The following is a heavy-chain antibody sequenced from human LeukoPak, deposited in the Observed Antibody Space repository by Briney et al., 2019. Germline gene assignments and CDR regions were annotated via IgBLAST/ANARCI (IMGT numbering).Heavy chain of an antibody. J-gene: IGHJ4*02. V-gene: IGHV5-51*01. CDR3: ARGKGYSYAALFDY. CDR1: GSRFTSYW. Sequence: GESLKISCKGSGSRFTSYWIGWVRPMPGKGLEWMGIIYPGDSDTRYSPSFQGHVTISADKSISTAYLQWSSLKASDTAMYYCARGKGYSYAALFDYWGQGTLVTVSS. D-gene: IGHD5-18*01. CDR2: IYPGDSDT.